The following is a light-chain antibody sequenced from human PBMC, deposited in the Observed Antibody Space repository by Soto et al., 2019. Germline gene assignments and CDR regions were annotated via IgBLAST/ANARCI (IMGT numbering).Light chain of an antibody. V-gene: IGKV3-15*01. J-gene: IGKJ1*01. CDR1: QSVSSN. CDR3: QQYNNWPWT. CDR2: GAS. Sequence: EIVMTQSPATLSVSPGERATLSCRASQSVSSNLAWYQQKPGQAPRLLIYGASTRATGIPARFSGSGSGTDFTLTISSLQSEDFAVYYCQQYNNWPWTFGQRTKVEIK.